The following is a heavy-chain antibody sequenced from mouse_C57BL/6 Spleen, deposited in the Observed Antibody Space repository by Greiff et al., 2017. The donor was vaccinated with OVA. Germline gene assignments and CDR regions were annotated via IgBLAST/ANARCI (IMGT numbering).Heavy chain of an antibody. D-gene: IGHD2-1*01. V-gene: IGHV1-7*01. CDR3: ARSIYYGNHEGFAY. CDR2: INPSSGYT. J-gene: IGHJ3*01. Sequence: VQLQQSGAELAKPGASVKLSCKASGYTFTSYWMHWVKQRPGQGLEWIGYINPSSGYTKYNQKFKDKATLTADKFSSTAYMQLSSLTYEDSAVYYCARSIYYGNHEGFAYWGQGTLVTVSA. CDR1: GYTFTSYW.